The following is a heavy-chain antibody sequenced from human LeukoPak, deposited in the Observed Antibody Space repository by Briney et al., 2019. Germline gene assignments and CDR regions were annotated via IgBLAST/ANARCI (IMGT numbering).Heavy chain of an antibody. Sequence: SETLSLTCAVHGGSFSGYYWSWIRQPPGKGLEWIGEIDHSGSTNYNPSLKSRVTISVDTSKNQFSLQLNSVTPEDTAVYYCARADGDRDGYNFWFDPWGQGTLVTVSS. V-gene: IGHV4-34*01. CDR2: IDHSGST. J-gene: IGHJ5*02. CDR1: GGSFSGYY. CDR3: ARADGDRDGYNFWFDP. D-gene: IGHD5-24*01.